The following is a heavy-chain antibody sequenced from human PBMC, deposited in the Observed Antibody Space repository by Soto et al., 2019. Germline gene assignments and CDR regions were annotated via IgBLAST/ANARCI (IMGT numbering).Heavy chain of an antibody. J-gene: IGHJ6*03. CDR3: ARGWFGPDV. CDR1: EFTFSGRS. CDR2: IDKVGTDS. Sequence: EVQLVESGGGLVQPGGSLRLSCAASEFTFSGRSVHWVRQAPGKGLVWVSGIDKVGTDSTYADSVKGRFTSSRDNAKNSVYLQMHSLRVEDTAVYYCARGWFGPDVWGKGTTVTVSS. V-gene: IGHV3-74*01. D-gene: IGHD3-10*01.